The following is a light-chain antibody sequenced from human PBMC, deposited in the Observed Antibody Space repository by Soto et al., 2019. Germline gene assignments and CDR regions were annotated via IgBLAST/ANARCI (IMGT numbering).Light chain of an antibody. Sequence: QSVLTQPPSASGTPGQRVTISCSGSSSNIGSNYVYWYQQLPGTAPKLHIYSNNQRPSGVPDRFSGSKSGTSASLAISGLRSEDEADYYCAAWDDSLSVYVFGTGTKVTVL. CDR3: AAWDDSLSVYV. CDR1: SSNIGSNY. V-gene: IGLV1-47*02. J-gene: IGLJ1*01. CDR2: SNN.